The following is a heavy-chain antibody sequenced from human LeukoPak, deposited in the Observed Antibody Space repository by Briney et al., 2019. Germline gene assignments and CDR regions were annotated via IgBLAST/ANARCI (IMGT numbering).Heavy chain of an antibody. J-gene: IGHJ4*02. Sequence: SETLSLTCTVSGGSISSGDYYWSWIRQPPGKGLEWIGYIYYSGSTYYNPSLKSRVTISVDTSKNQFSLKLSSVTAADTAVYYCAREWVGSGYYPSGVFDYWGQGTLVTVSS. CDR2: IYYSGST. CDR1: GGSISSGDYY. V-gene: IGHV4-30-4*01. D-gene: IGHD3-3*01. CDR3: AREWVGSGYYPSGVFDY.